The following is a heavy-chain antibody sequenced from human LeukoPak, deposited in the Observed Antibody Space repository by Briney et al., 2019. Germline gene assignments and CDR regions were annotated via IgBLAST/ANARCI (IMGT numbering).Heavy chain of an antibody. CDR2: IYYSGST. J-gene: IGHJ4*02. V-gene: IGHV4-39*07. D-gene: IGHD3-22*01. CDR3: AREILYDSTGYYL. Sequence: SETLSLTCTVSGGSISSSSYYWGWIRQPPGKGLEWIGSIYYSGSTYYNPSLKSRVTISVDTSKNQFSLRLRSVTAADTAVYYCAREILYDSTGYYLWGQGTVVTVSS. CDR1: GGSISSSSYY.